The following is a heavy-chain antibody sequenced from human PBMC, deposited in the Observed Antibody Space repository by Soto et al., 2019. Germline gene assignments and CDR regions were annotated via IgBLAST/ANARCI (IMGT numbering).Heavy chain of an antibody. CDR3: ARKLRQLDGEAACDS. CDR2: LYHSGST. CDR1: SGSISSSNW. J-gene: IGHJ3*02. D-gene: IGHD3-10*01. Sequence: QVQLQESGPGLVKPSGTLSLTCAVSSGSISSSNWWSWVRQPPGKGLEWIGELYHSGSTIYNPSLKGRGTISVDKSKNQYSRKLSSVTAADTAVYYCARKLRQLDGEAACDSGGQGTMVTVSS. V-gene: IGHV4-4*02.